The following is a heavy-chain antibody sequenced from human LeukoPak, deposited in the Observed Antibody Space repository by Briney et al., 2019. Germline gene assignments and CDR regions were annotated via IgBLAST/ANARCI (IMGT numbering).Heavy chain of an antibody. Sequence: GGSLRLSCAASGFTFSSYWMHWVRQAPGKGLVWVSRINSDGSSTSYADSVKGRFTISRDNAKNTLYLQMNSLRAEETAVYYCARGEGYYDFWSGSLGGYMDVWGKGTTVTVSS. CDR1: GFTFSSYW. D-gene: IGHD3-3*01. CDR2: INSDGSST. J-gene: IGHJ6*03. V-gene: IGHV3-74*01. CDR3: ARGEGYYDFWSGSLGGYMDV.